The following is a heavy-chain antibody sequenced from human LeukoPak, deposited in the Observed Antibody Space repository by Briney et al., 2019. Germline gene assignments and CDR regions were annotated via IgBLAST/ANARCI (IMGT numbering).Heavy chain of an antibody. D-gene: IGHD1-1*01. CDR1: GGSISGSNW. CDR2: IYHSGST. V-gene: IGHV4-4*02. Sequence: PSGTLSLTCAVSGGSISGSNWWSWVRQPPGKGLEWIGEIYHSGSTNYNPSLKSRVTISVDKSKNQFSLKLSSVTAADTAVYYCARVETKGRPRTTYYYYYGMDVWGKGTTVTVSS. CDR3: ARVETKGRPRTTYYYYYGMDV. J-gene: IGHJ6*04.